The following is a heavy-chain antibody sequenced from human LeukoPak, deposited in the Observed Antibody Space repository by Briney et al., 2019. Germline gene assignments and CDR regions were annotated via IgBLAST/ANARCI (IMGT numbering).Heavy chain of an antibody. Sequence: GASVKVSCKTSGYIFTNYYIHWVRQAPGQGLEWVGMINPSGGRSDYAQKFQDRVAMTRDTSTRIVYMELSSLRSEDTAVYYCARDRDGYNWRLDYWGQGTLVTVSS. J-gene: IGHJ4*02. CDR1: GYIFTNYY. CDR2: INPSGGRS. CDR3: ARDRDGYNWRLDY. V-gene: IGHV1-46*01. D-gene: IGHD5-24*01.